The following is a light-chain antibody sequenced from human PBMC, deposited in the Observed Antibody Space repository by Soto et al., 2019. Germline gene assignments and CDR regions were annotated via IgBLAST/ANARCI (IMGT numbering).Light chain of an antibody. J-gene: IGLJ1*01. Sequence: QSVLTQPASVSGPPGQSITISCTGTTSDVGAYNYVSWYQHHPGKAPRLVIYDVTNRPSGLSDRFSGSKSGNTASLTISGLLAEDEADYYCTSYTSTSPYVFGAGTKLTVL. V-gene: IGLV2-14*01. CDR3: TSYTSTSPYV. CDR2: DVT. CDR1: TSDVGAYNY.